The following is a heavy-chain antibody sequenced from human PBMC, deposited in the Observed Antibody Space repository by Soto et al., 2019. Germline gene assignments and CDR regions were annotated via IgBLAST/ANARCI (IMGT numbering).Heavy chain of an antibody. CDR2: IYYSGST. CDR1: GGSISSSSYY. D-gene: IGHD4-17*01. Sequence: QLQLQESGPGLVKPSETLSLTCTVSGGSISSSSYYWGWIRQPPGKGLEWIGSIYYSGSTYYNPSLKSRVTISVDTSKNQFSLKLSSVTAADTAVYYCARQGENYGDYQYYWYFDLWGRGTLVTVSS. J-gene: IGHJ2*01. CDR3: ARQGENYGDYQYYWYFDL. V-gene: IGHV4-39*01.